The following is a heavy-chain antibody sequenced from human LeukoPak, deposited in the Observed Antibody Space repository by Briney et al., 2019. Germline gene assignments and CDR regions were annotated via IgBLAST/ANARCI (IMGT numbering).Heavy chain of an antibody. Sequence: SETLSLTCAVYGGSFSGYYWSWIRQPPGKGPEWIGSIYHSGNSYYNPSLKSRVTISVDTSKNQLSLKLNSVTAADTAAYFCARHYCSGATCHFDNWGQGALVTVSS. J-gene: IGHJ4*02. D-gene: IGHD2-15*01. CDR2: IYHSGNS. CDR3: ARHYCSGATCHFDN. V-gene: IGHV4-34*01. CDR1: GGSFSGYY.